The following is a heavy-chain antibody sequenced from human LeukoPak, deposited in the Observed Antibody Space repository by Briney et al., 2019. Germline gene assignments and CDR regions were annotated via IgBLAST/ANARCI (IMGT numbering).Heavy chain of an antibody. Sequence: GASVKVSCKASRYTFTTYVIHWVRQAPGQGLEWMGWINPNSGGTNYAQKFQGRVTMTRDTYISTAYMELSRLRSDDTAVYYCARAVAMNDAFDIWGQGTMVTVSS. J-gene: IGHJ3*02. V-gene: IGHV1-2*02. CDR2: INPNSGGT. CDR3: ARAVAMNDAFDI. CDR1: RYTFTTYV.